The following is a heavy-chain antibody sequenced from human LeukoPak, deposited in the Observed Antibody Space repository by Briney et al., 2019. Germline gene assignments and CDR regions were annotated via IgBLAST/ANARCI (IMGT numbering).Heavy chain of an antibody. CDR1: GFTFSSYA. J-gene: IGHJ4*02. V-gene: IGHV3-7*01. Sequence: GGSLRLSCAASGFTFSSYAMSWVRQAPGKGLEWVANIKQDGSEKYYVDSVKGRFTISRDNAKNSLYLQMNSLRVEDTAVYYCARDGHWEVTRGHYFDYWGQGTLVTVSS. D-gene: IGHD4-11*01. CDR3: ARDGHWEVTRGHYFDY. CDR2: IKQDGSEK.